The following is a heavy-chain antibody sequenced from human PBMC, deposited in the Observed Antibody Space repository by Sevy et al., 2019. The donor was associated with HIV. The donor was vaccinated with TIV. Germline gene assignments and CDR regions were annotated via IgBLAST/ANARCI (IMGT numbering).Heavy chain of an antibody. Sequence: GGSLRLTCVASGFTFSSYNFNWVRQAPGKGLELISFINSGSTIISHADSVKGRFTISRDSVKKSVYLQMNSLRVEDTAVYYCARDGGYSDYGMDLWVQGTTVTVSS. CDR2: INSGSTII. V-gene: IGHV3-48*01. D-gene: IGHD2-15*01. CDR1: GFTFSSYN. CDR3: ARDGGYSDYGMDL. J-gene: IGHJ6*02.